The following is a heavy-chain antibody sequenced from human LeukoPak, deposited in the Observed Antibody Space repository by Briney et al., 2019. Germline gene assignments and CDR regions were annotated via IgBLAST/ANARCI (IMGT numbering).Heavy chain of an antibody. Sequence: ASVKVSCKASGYTFTSYYMHWVRQATGQGLEWMGIIDPSGGSTRYPQKFQGRVTMTGDTSTSTVYMELRSLRSDDTAVYYCARDDQPVPPEPVPPHYWGQGTLVTVSS. CDR2: IDPSGGST. V-gene: IGHV1-46*01. CDR1: GYTFTSYY. CDR3: ARDDQPVPPEPVPPHY. D-gene: IGHD1-14*01. J-gene: IGHJ4*02.